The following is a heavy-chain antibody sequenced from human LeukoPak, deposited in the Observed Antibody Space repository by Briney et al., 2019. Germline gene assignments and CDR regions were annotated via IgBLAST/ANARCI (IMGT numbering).Heavy chain of an antibody. J-gene: IGHJ4*02. CDR2: ISAYNGNT. CDR3: ARGGPYSSSSDY. CDR1: GYTFPNYG. D-gene: IGHD1-26*01. Sequence: ASVKVSCKASGYTFPNYGLSWVRQAPGQGLEWMGWISAYNGNTIYAQKLQGRVTMTTDTSTSTAYMELRTLRSDDTAMYYCARGGPYSSSSDYWGQGTLVTVSS. V-gene: IGHV1-18*01.